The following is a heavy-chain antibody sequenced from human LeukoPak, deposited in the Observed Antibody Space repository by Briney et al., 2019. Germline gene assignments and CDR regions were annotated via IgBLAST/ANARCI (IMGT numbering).Heavy chain of an antibody. CDR3: AREIYSSGWYSYYYYGMDV. V-gene: IGHV1-8*01. J-gene: IGHJ6*02. Sequence: GASVKDSCKASGYTFTSYDINWVRQATGQGLEWMGWMNPNCGNTGYAQKFQGRVTMTRNTSISTAYMELSSLRSEDTAVYYCAREIYSSGWYSYYYYGMDVWGQGTTVTVSS. D-gene: IGHD6-19*01. CDR1: GYTFTSYD. CDR2: MNPNCGNT.